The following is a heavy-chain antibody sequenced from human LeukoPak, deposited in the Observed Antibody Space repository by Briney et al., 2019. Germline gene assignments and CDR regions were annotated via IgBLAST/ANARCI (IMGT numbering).Heavy chain of an antibody. D-gene: IGHD6-19*01. CDR1: GFTFNTYA. J-gene: IGHJ4*02. V-gene: IGHV3-23*01. Sequence: PGGSLRLSCAAPGFTFNTYAKYWVRQAPGKSLEWVSGIFGSGGSAHYADSVKGRFTISRDNSKNTVYLQMNSLRAEDTAVYYCAKTTTGYSSGRYPGWPADYWGQGALVTVSS. CDR2: IFGSGGSA. CDR3: AKTTTGYSSGRYPGWPADY.